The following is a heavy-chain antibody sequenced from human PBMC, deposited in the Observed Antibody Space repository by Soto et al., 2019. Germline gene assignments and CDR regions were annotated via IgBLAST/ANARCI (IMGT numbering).Heavy chain of an antibody. Sequence: EVQLLESGGGLVQPGGSLRLSCAASGFTFSSYAMSWVRQAPGKGLEWVSTISGSGGSTYYADSVKGRFTISRDNSKNTLYLQMTSLRAEETAVYYCAKDSGGYSYNTIDYYFDYWGPGTLVTVSS. CDR1: GFTFSSYA. V-gene: IGHV3-23*01. J-gene: IGHJ4*02. D-gene: IGHD5-18*01. CDR3: AKDSGGYSYNTIDYYFDY. CDR2: ISGSGGST.